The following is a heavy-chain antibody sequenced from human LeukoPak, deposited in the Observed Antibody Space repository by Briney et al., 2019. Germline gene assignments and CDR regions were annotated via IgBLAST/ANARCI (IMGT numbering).Heavy chain of an antibody. CDR1: GYTFTGPY. CDR2: INPDNGDT. D-gene: IGHD3-3*01. V-gene: IGHV1-2*02. J-gene: IGHJ4*02. Sequence: ASVKVSCKASGYTFTGPYIHWVRQAPGQGLEFMGWINPDNGDTNYAQNFQDRVTMTRDTSFNTAYVEVSRLRSDDTAVYYCARNYDFWSGYYIDYWGQGTLVTVSS. CDR3: ARNYDFWSGYYIDY.